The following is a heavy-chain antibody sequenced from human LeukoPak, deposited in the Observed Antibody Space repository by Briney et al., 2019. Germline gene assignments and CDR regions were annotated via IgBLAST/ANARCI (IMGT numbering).Heavy chain of an antibody. D-gene: IGHD6-19*01. CDR1: GGPFSGYY. V-gene: IGHV4-34*01. J-gene: IGHJ5*02. CDR2: INHSGST. CDR3: ARDRRPGIAVAGMNWFDP. Sequence: PSETLSLTCAVYGGPFSGYYWSWIRQPPGKGLEWIGEINHSGSTNYNPSLKSRVTISVDTSKNQFSLQLNSVTPEDTAVYYCARDRRPGIAVAGMNWFDPWGQGTLVTVSS.